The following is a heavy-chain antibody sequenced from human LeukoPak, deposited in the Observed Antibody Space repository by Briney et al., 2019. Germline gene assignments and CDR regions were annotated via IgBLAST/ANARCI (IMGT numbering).Heavy chain of an antibody. Sequence: GRSLRLSCAAFGFTFSRYAMDWLGQAPGKGLDWVAVISYDGSNKYYADSVKGRFTISRDNSKNTLYLQMNSLRAEDTAVYYCARGPERTGVGTRYYYDMDVWGQGTTVTVSS. J-gene: IGHJ6*02. CDR3: ARGPERTGVGTRYYYDMDV. CDR1: GFTFSRYA. CDR2: ISYDGSNK. D-gene: IGHD2-8*01. V-gene: IGHV3-30-3*01.